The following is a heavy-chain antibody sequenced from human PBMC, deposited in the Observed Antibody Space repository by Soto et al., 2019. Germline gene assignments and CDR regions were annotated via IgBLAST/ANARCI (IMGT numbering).Heavy chain of an antibody. D-gene: IGHD3-22*01. Sequence: GASVKVSCKASGYTFTSYYMHRVRQAPGQGLEWMGIINPSGGSTSYAQKFQGRVTMTRDTSTSTVYMELSSLRSEDTAVYYCARGIGITMIVVVSGIAFDIWGQGTMVTVSS. V-gene: IGHV1-46*01. CDR3: ARGIGITMIVVVSGIAFDI. CDR2: INPSGGST. J-gene: IGHJ3*02. CDR1: GYTFTSYY.